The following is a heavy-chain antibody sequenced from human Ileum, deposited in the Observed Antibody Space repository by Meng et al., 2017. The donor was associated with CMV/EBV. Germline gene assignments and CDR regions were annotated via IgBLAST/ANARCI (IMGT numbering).Heavy chain of an antibody. CDR3: IRGSTIAGDPAGFDP. CDR1: EYTFFGYY. D-gene: IGHD1-26*01. Sequence: ASVKVSCKASEYTFFGYYIDWVRQAPGQGLEWMGWINPSTGDANYIQKLQGRVTLIRDTSIATVNMELSSLTSDDTATYYCIRGSTIAGDPAGFDPWGQGTLVTVSS. J-gene: IGHJ5*02. CDR2: INPSTGDA. V-gene: IGHV1-2*02.